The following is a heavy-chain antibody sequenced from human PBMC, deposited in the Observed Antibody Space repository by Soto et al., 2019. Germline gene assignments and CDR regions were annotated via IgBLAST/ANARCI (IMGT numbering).Heavy chain of an antibody. V-gene: IGHV1-69*08. Sequence: QVQLVQSGAEVKKPGSSVKVSCKASGGTFSSYTISWVRQAPGQGLEWMGRIIPILGIANYAQKFQGRVTITADKSTSTAYMELSSLRSEDTAVYYCARDRGYRGYAEGYGGQGTLVTVSS. CDR2: IIPILGIA. D-gene: IGHD5-12*01. CDR3: ARDRGYRGYAEGY. CDR1: GGTFSSYT. J-gene: IGHJ4*02.